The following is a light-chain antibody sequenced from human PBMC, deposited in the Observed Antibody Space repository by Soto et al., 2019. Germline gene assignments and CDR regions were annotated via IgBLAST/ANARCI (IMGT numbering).Light chain of an antibody. CDR1: QSVSSSY. V-gene: IGKV3-20*01. J-gene: IGKJ1*01. CDR2: GAS. Sequence: EIVLTQSAGTVSLSPGERATLSCRASQSVSSSYLAWYQQKPGQAPRLLIYGASSRATGIPDRFSGSGSGTDFTLTIRRLEPEDFAVYYCQQYGSSPRTFGQGTKVDIK. CDR3: QQYGSSPRT.